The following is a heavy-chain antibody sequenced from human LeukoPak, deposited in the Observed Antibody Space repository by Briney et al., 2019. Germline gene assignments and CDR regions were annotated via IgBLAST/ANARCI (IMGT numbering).Heavy chain of an antibody. Sequence: PGGSLRLSCAASGFTFSSYAMSWVRQAPGKGLEWVSGISGSGGSTYYTDSVKGRFTISRDNSKNTLYLQMNSLRVEDTAVYYCTKAAYDYSNHDFKYWGQGTLVTVPS. D-gene: IGHD4-11*01. V-gene: IGHV3-23*01. CDR3: TKAAYDYSNHDFKY. CDR2: ISGSGGST. J-gene: IGHJ4*02. CDR1: GFTFSSYA.